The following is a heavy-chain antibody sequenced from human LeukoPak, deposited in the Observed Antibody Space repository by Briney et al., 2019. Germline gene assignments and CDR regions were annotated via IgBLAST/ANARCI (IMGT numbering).Heavy chain of an antibody. CDR1: GYIFTSYW. CDR2: IYPGGSDT. Sequence: GESLKISCKGSGYIFTSYWIGWVRQMPGKGLEWMGIIYPGGSDTRYSPSFQGQVTISADKSISTAYLQWSSLKASDTAMYYCARLGRGIADRNYYYYMDVWGKGTTVTVSS. D-gene: IGHD6-6*01. J-gene: IGHJ6*03. CDR3: ARLGRGIADRNYYYYMDV. V-gene: IGHV5-51*01.